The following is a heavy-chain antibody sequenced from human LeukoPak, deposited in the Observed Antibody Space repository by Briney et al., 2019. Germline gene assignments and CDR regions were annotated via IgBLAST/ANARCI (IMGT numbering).Heavy chain of an antibody. J-gene: IGHJ4*02. D-gene: IGHD2-2*02. CDR3: ARDGGTVVVPAAIGYFDY. Sequence: GGSLRLSCAASGFTVSSNYMSWVRQAPGKGLEWVSVIYSGGSTYYADSVKGRFTISRHNSKNTLYLQMNSLRAEDTAVYYCARDGGTVVVPAAIGYFDYWGQGTLVTVSS. CDR2: IYSGGST. CDR1: GFTVSSNY. V-gene: IGHV3-53*04.